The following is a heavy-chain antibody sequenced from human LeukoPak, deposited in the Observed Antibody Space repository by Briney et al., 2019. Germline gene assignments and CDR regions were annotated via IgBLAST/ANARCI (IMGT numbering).Heavy chain of an antibody. CDR1: GFKFSNYD. Sequence: GRSLRLSCATSGFKFSNYDMNWVRQAPGKGLEWVSAIRGHDEATYYADSVKGRFTISRDNSLDTMYLQMNSLTTEDTAVYYCAKNITMMVFWGQGTLVTVSS. CDR3: AKNITMMVF. D-gene: IGHD3-22*01. V-gene: IGHV3-23*01. J-gene: IGHJ4*02. CDR2: IRGHDEAT.